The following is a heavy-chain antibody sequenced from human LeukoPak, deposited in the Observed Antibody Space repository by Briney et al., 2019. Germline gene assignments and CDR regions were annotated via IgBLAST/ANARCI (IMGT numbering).Heavy chain of an antibody. J-gene: IGHJ3*02. CDR1: GGSISSSSYY. CDR3: ARPYYYDSSGGAFDI. V-gene: IGHV4-39*01. D-gene: IGHD3-22*01. Sequence: PSETLSLTCTVSGGSISSSSYYWGWIRQPPGKGLEWIGSIYYSGSTYYNPSLKSRVTISVDTSKNQFSLKLSSVTAADTAVYYCARPYYYDSSGGAFDIWGQGTMVTVSS. CDR2: IYYSGST.